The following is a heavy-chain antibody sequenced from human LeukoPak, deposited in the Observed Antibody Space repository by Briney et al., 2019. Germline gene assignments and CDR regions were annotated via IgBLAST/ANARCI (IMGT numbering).Heavy chain of an antibody. D-gene: IGHD3-10*01. V-gene: IGHV3-9*01. CDR1: GCTFDDYA. CDR3: AKDYSYGSGTSDAFDI. Sequence: GGALRLSCAASGCTFDDYAMHWVRQAPGKGLEWVSGISWNSGSIGYADSVKGRFTTSRDNAKNSLYLQMNSLRAEDTALYYCAKDYSYGSGTSDAFDIWGQGTMVTVSS. J-gene: IGHJ3*02. CDR2: ISWNSGSI.